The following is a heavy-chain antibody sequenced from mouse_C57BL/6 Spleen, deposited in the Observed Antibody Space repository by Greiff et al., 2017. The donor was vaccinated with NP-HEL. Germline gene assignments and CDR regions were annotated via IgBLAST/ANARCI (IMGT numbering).Heavy chain of an antibody. CDR1: GYTFTSYW. J-gene: IGHJ4*01. V-gene: IGHV1-64*01. D-gene: IGHD2-4*01. CDR3: ARSGGDYDGYYAMDY. CDR2: IHPNSGST. Sequence: QVQLQQPGAELVKPGASVKLSCKASGYTFTSYWMHWVKQRPGQGLEWIGMIHPNSGSTNYNEKFKSKATLTVDKSSSTAYMQLSSLTSEDSAVYYCARSGGDYDGYYAMDYWGQGTSVTVSS.